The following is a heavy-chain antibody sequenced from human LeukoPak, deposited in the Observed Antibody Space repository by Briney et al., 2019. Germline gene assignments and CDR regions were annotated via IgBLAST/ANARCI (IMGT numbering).Heavy chain of an antibody. CDR2: ISSSSRYI. CDR1: GFTFSSYS. CDR3: ARPLPNSPTSFDY. Sequence: GGSLRLSCAASGFTFSSYSMNWVRQAPGKGLEWVSSISSSSRYIYYADSVKGRFTISRDNAKNSLYLQMNSLRAEDTAVYYCARPLPNSPTSFDYWGQGTLVTVSS. V-gene: IGHV3-21*01. J-gene: IGHJ4*02.